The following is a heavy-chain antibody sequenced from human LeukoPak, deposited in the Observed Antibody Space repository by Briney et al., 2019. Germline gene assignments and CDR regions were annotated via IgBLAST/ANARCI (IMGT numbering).Heavy chain of an antibody. J-gene: IGHJ3*01. CDR2: IYADGYT. CDR1: GISVSNDY. CDR3: TRDRRGEKDFDV. V-gene: IGHV3-53*04. Sequence: GGSLRLSCAASGISVSNDYMSWVRQAPGKGLEWVSAIYADGYTRDAASVKGRFSISRHNSKNTVYLQMDNLRPEDTAVYYCTRDRRGEKDFDVWGPGTMVTVSS.